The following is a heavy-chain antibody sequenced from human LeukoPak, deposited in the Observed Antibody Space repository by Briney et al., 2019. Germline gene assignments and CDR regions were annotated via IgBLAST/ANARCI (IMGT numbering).Heavy chain of an antibody. D-gene: IGHD3-10*01. V-gene: IGHV4-4*07. CDR3: ARDTYYYGSGSYYPFDY. J-gene: IGHJ4*02. CDR1: GGSISSYY. Sequence: SETLSLTCTVSGGSISSYYWSWIRQPAGKGLEWIGRIYTSGSTNYNPSLKSRVTMSVDTSKNQFSLKLSSVAAADTAVYYCARDTYYYGSGSYYPFDYWSQGTLVTVSS. CDR2: IYTSGST.